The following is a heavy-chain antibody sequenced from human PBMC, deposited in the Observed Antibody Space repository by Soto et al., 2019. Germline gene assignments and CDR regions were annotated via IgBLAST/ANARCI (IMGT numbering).Heavy chain of an antibody. CDR1: GGTFTSHA. Sequence: QVQLVQSGAEVKMPESSVQVSCKASGGTFTSHAISWVRQAPGQGLEWMGVIVPFFKGTKYEQKFQGRVTSTADDSMSPLYMDLYSLTSEDTAVYYCAGDLTVNYYDSTYYYYAMDVWGQGTTVTVSS. CDR3: AGDLTVNYYDSTYYYYAMDV. V-gene: IGHV1-69*01. D-gene: IGHD3-16*01. J-gene: IGHJ6*02. CDR2: IVPFFKGT.